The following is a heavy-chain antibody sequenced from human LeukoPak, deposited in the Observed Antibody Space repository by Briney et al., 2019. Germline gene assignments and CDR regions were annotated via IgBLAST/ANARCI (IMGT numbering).Heavy chain of an antibody. CDR3: ARSQILTGDWFDP. V-gene: IGHV1-46*01. Sequence: ASVKVSCKASGYTFTSYYMHWVRQAPGQGLEWMGIINPSGGSTSYAQKFQGRVTMTRDTSTSTVYMELSSLRSDDTAVYYCARSQILTGDWFDPWGQGTLVTVSS. D-gene: IGHD3-9*01. CDR2: INPSGGST. J-gene: IGHJ5*02. CDR1: GYTFTSYY.